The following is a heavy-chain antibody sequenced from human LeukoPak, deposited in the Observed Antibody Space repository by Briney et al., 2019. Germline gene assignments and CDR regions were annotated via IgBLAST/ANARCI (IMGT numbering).Heavy chain of an antibody. J-gene: IGHJ4*02. CDR3: ASSPSYIRY. V-gene: IGHV1-2*02. CDR1: GYTFTDYY. CDR2: INPNRGDT. Sequence: GASVKVSCKASGYTFTDYYIHWVRQAPGQGLEWMGWINPNRGDTNYAQNFQGRVTMTRDTSISTAYMELSRLTSDDTAVYYCASSPSYIRYWGQGTLVTVSS. D-gene: IGHD1-14*01.